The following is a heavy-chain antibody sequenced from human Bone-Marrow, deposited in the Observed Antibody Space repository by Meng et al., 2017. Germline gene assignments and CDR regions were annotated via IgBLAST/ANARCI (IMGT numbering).Heavy chain of an antibody. CDR3: VTGNTWYYFDY. J-gene: IGHJ4*02. V-gene: IGHV4-39*07. CDR1: GGSISSSSYY. CDR2: IYYSGST. Sequence: SETLSLTCTVSGGSISSSSYYWGWIRQPPRKGLEWIGSIYYSGSTYYNPSLKSRVTISVDTSKNQFSLKLTSVTAADTAVYYCVTGNTWYYFDYWGQGTLVTVSS.